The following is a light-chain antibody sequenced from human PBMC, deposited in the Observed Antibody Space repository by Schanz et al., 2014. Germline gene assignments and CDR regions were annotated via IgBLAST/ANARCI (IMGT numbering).Light chain of an antibody. Sequence: EIVLTQSPGTLSLSPGERATLPCRTSQTVSSTSLAWYQQKPGQAPRLLISGASTRATGIPARFSGSGSRTDFHLIISRLQYEDVETYYCQHYNNWPRTFGQGTKLEIK. V-gene: IGKV3-15*01. CDR3: QHYNNWPRT. CDR1: QTVSSTS. J-gene: IGKJ2*01. CDR2: GAS.